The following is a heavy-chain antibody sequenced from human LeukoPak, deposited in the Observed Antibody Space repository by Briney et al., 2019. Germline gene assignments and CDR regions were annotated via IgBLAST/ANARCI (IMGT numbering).Heavy chain of an antibody. V-gene: IGHV4-34*01. CDR1: GGSFSGYY. D-gene: IGHD3-9*01. Sequence: SETLSLTCAVYGGSFSGYYWSWIRQPPGKGLEWIGEINHSGSNNYNPTLKSRVTISVDTSKNQFSLKLSSVTAADTAVYYCARGVRYFDWSPLDYWGQGTLVTVSS. J-gene: IGHJ4*02. CDR3: ARGVRYFDWSPLDY. CDR2: INHSGSN.